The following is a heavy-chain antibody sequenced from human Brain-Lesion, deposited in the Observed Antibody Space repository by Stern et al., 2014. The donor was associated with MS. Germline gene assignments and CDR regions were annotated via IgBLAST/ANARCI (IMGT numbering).Heavy chain of an antibody. V-gene: IGHV3-30*18. Sequence: DQLVESGGGVAQPGTSLRLTCTVSGFTFTSYGMHWVRPAPGTGLEWAPVISYDGSDTYYAESVKGRFTISRDNSKNTLYLEMRSLRPEDTAVYYCVKRGITEVRGVRLGDYWGPGTLVIVSS. J-gene: IGHJ4*02. D-gene: IGHD3-10*01. CDR2: ISYDGSDT. CDR3: VKRGITEVRGVRLGDY. CDR1: GFTFTSYG.